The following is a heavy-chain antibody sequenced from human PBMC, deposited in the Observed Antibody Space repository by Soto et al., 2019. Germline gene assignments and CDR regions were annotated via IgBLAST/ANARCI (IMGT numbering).Heavy chain of an antibody. CDR1: GFSFSISP. J-gene: IGHJ4*02. Sequence: GGSLRLSCAASGFSFSISPMHWVRQAPGKGPEWVALISYDGTNKFYADSVKGRFTISRDNSKSMLYLQVDSLRPEDAAVYYCARDPKTSGGQHWAFNYFDSWGQGTLVTVSS. CDR3: ARDPKTSGGQHWAFNYFDS. D-gene: IGHD7-27*01. CDR2: ISYDGTNK. V-gene: IGHV3-30-3*01.